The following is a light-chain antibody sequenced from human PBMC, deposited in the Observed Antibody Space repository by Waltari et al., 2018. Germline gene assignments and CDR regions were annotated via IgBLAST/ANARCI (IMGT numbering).Light chain of an antibody. CDR2: WAS. V-gene: IGKV4-1*01. CDR1: QSVLYSSNNKNY. CDR3: QQYYSTPPIT. Sequence: DIVMTQSPDSLAVSLGERATINCKSSQSVLYSSNNKNYLAWYKQKPGQPPQLLIYWASTRESVVPDRFSGSGSGTDFTLTISSLQAEDVAVYYCQQYYSTPPITFGQGTRLEIK. J-gene: IGKJ5*01.